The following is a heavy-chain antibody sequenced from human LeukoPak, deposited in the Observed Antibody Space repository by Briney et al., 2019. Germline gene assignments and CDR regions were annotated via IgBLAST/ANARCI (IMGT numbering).Heavy chain of an antibody. Sequence: ASVKVSCKASGYTFTGYYMHWVRQAPGQGLEWMGWINPNSGGTNYAQKFQGRVTMTRDTSISTAYMELSRLRSDDTAVYYWAGGSLLSGYYGSGSPPPDYWGQGTLVTVSS. D-gene: IGHD3-10*01. J-gene: IGHJ4*02. CDR3: AGGSLLSGYYGSGSPPPDY. CDR1: GYTFTGYY. CDR2: INPNSGGT. V-gene: IGHV1-2*02.